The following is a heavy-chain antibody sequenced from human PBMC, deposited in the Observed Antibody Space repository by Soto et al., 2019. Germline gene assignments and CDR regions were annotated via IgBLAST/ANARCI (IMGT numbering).Heavy chain of an antibody. J-gene: IGHJ6*02. CDR2: ISAYNGNT. CDR3: ARDENSSGCYLYYYYYYGMDF. D-gene: IGHD6-19*01. V-gene: IGHV1-18*01. Sequence: GASVKVSCKASGYTFTSYGISWVRQAPGQGLEWMGWISAYNGNTNYAQKLQGRVTMTTDTSTSTAYMELRSLRSDDTAVYYCARDENSSGCYLYYYYYYGMDFWGQGTTVTVSS. CDR1: GYTFTSYG.